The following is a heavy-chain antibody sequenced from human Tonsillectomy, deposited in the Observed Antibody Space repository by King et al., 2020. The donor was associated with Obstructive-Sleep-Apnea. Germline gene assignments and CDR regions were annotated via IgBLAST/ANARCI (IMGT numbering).Heavy chain of an antibody. D-gene: IGHD3-10*01. J-gene: IGHJ4*02. CDR2: IKPSGGAT. V-gene: IGHV1-46*01. Sequence: VQLVESGAEVKKPGASVKVSCKASGYTFTSYYMHGVRQAPGQGLVWMGIIKPSGGATNYAQKFQGRVTMTRDTATSTVYMGLSSLGSEDTAVYYCARDGAHGSGSYLLYWGQGTLVTVSS. CDR1: GYTFTSYY. CDR3: ARDGAHGSGSYLLY.